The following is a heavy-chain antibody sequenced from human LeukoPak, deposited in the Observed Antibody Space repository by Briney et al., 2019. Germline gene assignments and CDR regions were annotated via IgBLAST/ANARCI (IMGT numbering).Heavy chain of an antibody. CDR3: AKDPQYYYNSGGYYFDYFDS. Sequence: GGSLRLSCEASGFTLINYAMSWVRQALGKGPEWVSGISSNGGTTYYADSVKGRFTVSRDNAKNTLYLQMNSLRGEDTAVYYCAKDPQYYYNSGGYYFDYFDSWGQGTLVAVSS. D-gene: IGHD3-22*01. J-gene: IGHJ4*02. CDR1: GFTLINYA. CDR2: ISSNGGTT. V-gene: IGHV3-23*01.